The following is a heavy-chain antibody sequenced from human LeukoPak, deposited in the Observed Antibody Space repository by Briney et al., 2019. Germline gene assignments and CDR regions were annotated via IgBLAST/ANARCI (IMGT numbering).Heavy chain of an antibody. J-gene: IGHJ3*02. Sequence: PGGSLRLSCAASGFTVSSNYMSWARQAPGKGLEWVSVIYSGGSTYYADSVKGRFTISRDNSKNTLYLQMNSLRAEDTAVYYCAKDRGLIYDAFDIWGQGTMVTVSS. CDR2: IYSGGST. CDR3: AKDRGLIYDAFDI. V-gene: IGHV3-53*05. D-gene: IGHD3/OR15-3a*01. CDR1: GFTVSSNY.